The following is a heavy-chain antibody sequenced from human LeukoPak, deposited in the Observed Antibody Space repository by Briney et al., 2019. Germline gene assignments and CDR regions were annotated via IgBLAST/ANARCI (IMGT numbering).Heavy chain of an antibody. Sequence: PSETLSLTCTVSGGSISSYYWSWIRQPPGKGLEWIGYISYSGTTNYNPSLKSRVSISVDSSKNQFSLGLNSVTAADTAVYYCARYRNSGSWTGYWFDTWGQGVLVTVSS. CDR3: ARYRNSGSWTGYWFDT. CDR1: GGSISSYY. J-gene: IGHJ5*02. V-gene: IGHV4-59*01. D-gene: IGHD1-26*01. CDR2: ISYSGTT.